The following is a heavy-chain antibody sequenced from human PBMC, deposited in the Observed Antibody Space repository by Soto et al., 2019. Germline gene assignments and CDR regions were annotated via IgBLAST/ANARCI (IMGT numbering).Heavy chain of an antibody. CDR3: ARGDAINWFDP. D-gene: IGHD2-21*01. V-gene: IGHV4-61*01. CDR1: GGSVSSGTFY. J-gene: IGHJ5*02. CDR2: MSYSGNT. Sequence: QVELQESGPGLVKPSETLSLICTLSGGSVSSGTFYWSWIRQPPGKGLEWIGFMSYSGNTNYNPSLKSRVTISVDMFKNQFSLKLSSVTAADTAVYYCARGDAINWFDPWGQGTLVTVSS.